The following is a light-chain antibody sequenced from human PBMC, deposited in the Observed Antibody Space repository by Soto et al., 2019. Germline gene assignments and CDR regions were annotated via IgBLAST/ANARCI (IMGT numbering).Light chain of an antibody. Sequence: EILMTQSPATLSVSPGERATLSCRASQSVSSNLAWYQQKPGQAPRLLIYGASTRATGIPARFSGSGSGIEFTFTISSRQLEYFAVSNCHQHNYCPPRYNFGEGTKLEIK. J-gene: IGKJ2*01. CDR3: HQHNYCPPRYN. CDR2: GAS. CDR1: QSVSSN. V-gene: IGKV3-15*01.